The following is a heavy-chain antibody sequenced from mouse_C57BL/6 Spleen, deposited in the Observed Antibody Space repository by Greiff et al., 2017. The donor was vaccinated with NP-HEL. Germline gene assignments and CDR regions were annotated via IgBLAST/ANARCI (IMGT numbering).Heavy chain of an antibody. V-gene: IGHV2-2*01. CDR3: ARKGNYGSSYGAMDY. Sequence: VKLVESGPGLVQPSQSLSITCTVSGFSLTSYGVHWVRQSPGKGLEWLGVIWSGGSTDYNAAFISRLSISKDNSKSQVFFKMNSLQADDTAIYYCARKGNYGSSYGAMDYWGQGTSVTVSS. D-gene: IGHD1-1*01. CDR2: IWSGGST. J-gene: IGHJ4*01. CDR1: GFSLTSYG.